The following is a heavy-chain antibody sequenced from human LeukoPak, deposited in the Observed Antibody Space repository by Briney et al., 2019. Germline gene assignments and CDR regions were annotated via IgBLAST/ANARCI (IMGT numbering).Heavy chain of an antibody. J-gene: IGHJ5*02. CDR2: ISSSGSTI. CDR1: GFTFSSYE. V-gene: IGHV3-48*03. CDR3: ARGGSYYDILTGYELPNWFDP. D-gene: IGHD3-9*01. Sequence: GGSLRLSCAASGFTFSSYEMNWVRQAPGKGLEWVSYISSSGSTIYYADSVKGRFTISRDNAKNSLYLQMNSLRAEDTAVYYCARGGSYYDILTGYELPNWFDPGAREPWSPSPQ.